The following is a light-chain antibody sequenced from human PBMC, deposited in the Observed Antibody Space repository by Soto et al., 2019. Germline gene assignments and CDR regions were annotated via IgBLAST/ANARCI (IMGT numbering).Light chain of an antibody. CDR3: QQYSSTFWT. CDR2: GAS. J-gene: IGKJ1*01. CDR1: QSISSSY. V-gene: IGKV3-20*01. Sequence: EIVLTQSPGTLSLSPGERTPLSCRASQSISSSYLAWYQQKPGQAPRLLVYGASSRATGIPDRFSGSGSGTDFTLTISRLEPEDFALYYCQQYSSTFWTLGQGTKVDIK.